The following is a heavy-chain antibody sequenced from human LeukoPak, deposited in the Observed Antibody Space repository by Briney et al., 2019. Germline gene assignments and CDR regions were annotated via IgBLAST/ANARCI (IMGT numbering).Heavy chain of an antibody. V-gene: IGHV1-69*05. CDR2: IIPIFGTA. Sequence: SVKVSCKASGGTFSSYAISWVRQAPGQGLEWMGRIIPIFGTANYAQKFQGRVTITTDESTSTAYMELSSLRSEDTAVYYCARDVAIPPPKIYYYMDVWGKGTTVTVSS. J-gene: IGHJ6*03. D-gene: IGHD2-21*01. CDR1: GGTFSSYA. CDR3: ARDVAIPPPKIYYYMDV.